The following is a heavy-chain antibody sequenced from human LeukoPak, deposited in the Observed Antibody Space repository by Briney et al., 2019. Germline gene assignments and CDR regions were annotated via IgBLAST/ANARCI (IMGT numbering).Heavy chain of an antibody. D-gene: IGHD2-15*01. CDR3: ARDDCSGGSCYPYTFDY. CDR1: GYTFTSYG. J-gene: IGHJ4*02. V-gene: IGHV1-18*01. Sequence: ASVTVSCTASGYTFTSYGISWVRQAPGQGLEWMGWISAYNGNTNYAQKLQGRVTMTTDTSTSTAYMELRSLRSDDTAVYYCARDDCSGGSCYPYTFDYWGQGTLVTVSS. CDR2: ISAYNGNT.